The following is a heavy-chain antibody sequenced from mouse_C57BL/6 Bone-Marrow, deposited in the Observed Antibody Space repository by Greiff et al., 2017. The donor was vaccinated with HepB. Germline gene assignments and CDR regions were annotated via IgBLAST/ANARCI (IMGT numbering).Heavy chain of an antibody. CDR2: INPNNGGT. CDR1: GYTFADYN. CDR3: ARRLTTDHY. Sequence: VHVKQSGPELVKPGASVKMSCKASGYTFADYNMHWVKQSHGKSLEWIGYINPNNGGTSYNQKFKGKATLTVNKSSSTAYMELRSLTSEDSAVYYCARRLTTDHYWGQGTTLTVSS. J-gene: IGHJ2*01. D-gene: IGHD1-1*01. V-gene: IGHV1-22*01.